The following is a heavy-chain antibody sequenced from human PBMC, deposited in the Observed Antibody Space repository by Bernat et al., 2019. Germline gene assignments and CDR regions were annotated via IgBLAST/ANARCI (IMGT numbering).Heavy chain of an antibody. CDR2: IRSTAYGGTT. J-gene: IGHJ4*02. D-gene: IGHD5-24*01. V-gene: IGHV3-49*04. Sequence: EVQLVESGGGLVQPGRSRRLSCTASGFTFGDYAMSWVRQAPGKGRGGVGFIRSTAYGGTTEYAASVKGRFTISRDDSKSIAYLQMNSLKTEDTAVYYCTREANEMATINYFDYWGQGTLVTVSS. CDR3: TREANEMATINYFDY. CDR1: GFTFGDYA.